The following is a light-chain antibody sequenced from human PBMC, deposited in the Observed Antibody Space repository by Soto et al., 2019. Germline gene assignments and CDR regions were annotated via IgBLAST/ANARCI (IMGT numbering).Light chain of an antibody. CDR1: SSDVGGYNY. J-gene: IGLJ1*01. Sequence: QSALTQPASVSGSPGQSITISCTGTSSDVGGYNYVSWSQQHPGKAPKLLISEVSNRPSGVSNRFSGSKSGNTASLTNSGLQADDEADYYCSSYTASSTLLFGTGTKVTVL. V-gene: IGLV2-14*03. CDR2: EVS. CDR3: SSYTASSTLL.